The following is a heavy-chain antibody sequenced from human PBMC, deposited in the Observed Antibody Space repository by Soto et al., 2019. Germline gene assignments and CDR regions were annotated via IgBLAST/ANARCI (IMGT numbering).Heavy chain of an antibody. J-gene: IGHJ4*02. D-gene: IGHD1-26*01. CDR2: INPYDGNT. CDR1: GYTFIISG. CDR3: ARDLSRSSGRDY. V-gene: IGHV1-18*01. Sequence: GASVKVSCKTSGYTFIISGISCVLQSPGQGLDGMGCINPYDGNTHSAQKFHGRVTMTTDTSTGTAYMELMSLTSHDTAIYFCARDLSRSSGRDYWGQGTLVTVS.